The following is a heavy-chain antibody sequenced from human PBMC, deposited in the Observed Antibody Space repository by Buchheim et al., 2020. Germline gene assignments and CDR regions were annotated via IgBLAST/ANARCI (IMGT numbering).Heavy chain of an antibody. Sequence: EVQLVESGGGLVQPGGSLRLSCAASGLTFSSYSMNWARQAPGKGQEWVSYISSSSRPIYYADSVKGRFTIPRDNAKNSLTLQMNNLRDEDTAVYYCARIRAAPPEDFDYWGQGTL. D-gene: IGHD6-13*01. V-gene: IGHV3-48*02. J-gene: IGHJ4*03. CDR2: ISSSSRPI. CDR3: ARIRAAPPEDFDY. CDR1: GLTFSSYS.